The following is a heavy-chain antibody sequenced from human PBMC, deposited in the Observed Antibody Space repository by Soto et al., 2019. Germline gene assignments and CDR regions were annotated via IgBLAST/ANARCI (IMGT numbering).Heavy chain of an antibody. V-gene: IGHV1-18*01. D-gene: IGHD6-13*01. Sequence: ASVKVSCKASGYTFTSYGISWVRQAPGKGLEWMGWISAYNGNTNYAQKLQGRVTMTTDTSTSTAYMELRSLRSDDTAVYYCARDTAAAGIFDYWGQGTLVTVSS. CDR2: ISAYNGNT. CDR1: GYTFTSYG. J-gene: IGHJ4*02. CDR3: ARDTAAAGIFDY.